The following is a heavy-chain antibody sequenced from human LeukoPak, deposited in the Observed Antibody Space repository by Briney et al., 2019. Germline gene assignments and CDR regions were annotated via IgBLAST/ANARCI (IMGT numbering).Heavy chain of an antibody. V-gene: IGHV3-7*01. J-gene: IGHJ6*02. CDR1: GFTFSSYW. CDR3: ARPTYYYGSGSYVV. CDR2: IKQDGSEK. Sequence: GGSLRLSCAASGFTFSSYWMSWVRQAPGKGLEWVANIKQDGSEKDYVDSVKGRFTISRDNAKNSLYLQMNSLRAEDTAAYYCARPTYYYGSGSYVVWGQGTTVTVSS. D-gene: IGHD3-10*01.